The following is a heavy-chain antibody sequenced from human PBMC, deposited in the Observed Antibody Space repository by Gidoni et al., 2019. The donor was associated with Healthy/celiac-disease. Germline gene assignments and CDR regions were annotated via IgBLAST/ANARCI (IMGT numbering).Heavy chain of an antibody. D-gene: IGHD3-22*01. CDR3: ARGGFHYYDSSGYYNWFDP. CDR2: MNPNSGNT. CDR1: GYTFTSYD. Sequence: QVQLVQSGAEVKKPGASVKVSCKASGYTFTSYDINWVRQATGQGLEWMGWMNPNSGNTGYAQKFQGRVTMTRNTSISTAYMELSSLRSEDTAVYYCARGGFHYYDSSGYYNWFDPWGQGTLVTVSS. V-gene: IGHV1-8*01. J-gene: IGHJ5*02.